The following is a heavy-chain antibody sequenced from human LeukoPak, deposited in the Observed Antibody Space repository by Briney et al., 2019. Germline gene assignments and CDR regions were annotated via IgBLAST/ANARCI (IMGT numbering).Heavy chain of an antibody. J-gene: IGHJ4*02. CDR2: ISSDGGNK. CDR3: ARVFGQPPPH. V-gene: IGHV3-30*04. D-gene: IGHD3-10*01. Sequence: KPGGSLRLSCAASGFTFRSYAMHWVRQAPGKGLEWMAVISSDGGNKYYADSVQGRFTISRENSKNTLYQQMQNLRVEDTAMYYCARVFGQPPPHWGQGTLVTVSS. CDR1: GFTFRSYA.